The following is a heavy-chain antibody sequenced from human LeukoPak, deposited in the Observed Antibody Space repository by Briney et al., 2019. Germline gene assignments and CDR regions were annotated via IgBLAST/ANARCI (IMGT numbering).Heavy chain of an antibody. CDR1: GFTFSSYS. J-gene: IGHJ6*03. CDR2: ISSSSSYI. V-gene: IGHV3-21*01. CDR3: ARDPWYSSRWVLNYYYYYMDV. Sequence: GGSLRLSCAASGFTFSSYSMNWVRQAPGKGLEWVSSISSSSSYIYYADSVKGRFTISRDNAKNSLYLQMNSLRAEDTAVYYCARDPWYSSRWVLNYYYYYMDVWGKGTTVTVSS. D-gene: IGHD6-13*01.